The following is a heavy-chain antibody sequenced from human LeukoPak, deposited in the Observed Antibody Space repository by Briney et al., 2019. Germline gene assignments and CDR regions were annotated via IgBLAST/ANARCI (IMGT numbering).Heavy chain of an antibody. D-gene: IGHD1-1*01. V-gene: IGHV3-33*06. CDR3: AKGRSGIEY. CDR2: IWYDGSNK. J-gene: IGHJ4*02. Sequence: SGGSLRLSCAASGFTFSSYGMHWVRQAPGKGLEWVAVIWYDGSNKHYADSVKGRFTISRDNSKNTLYLQMNSLRAEDTAVYYCAKGRSGIEYWGQGTLVTVSS. CDR1: GFTFSSYG.